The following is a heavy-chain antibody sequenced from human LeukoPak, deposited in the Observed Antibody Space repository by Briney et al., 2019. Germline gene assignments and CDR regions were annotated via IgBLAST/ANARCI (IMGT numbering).Heavy chain of an antibody. V-gene: IGHV4-59*11. CDR2: IYYSGST. Sequence: SETLSLTCTVSGGSMSSHYWSWIRQPPGKGLEWIGYIYYSGSTNYNPSLKSRVTISVDTSKNQFSLKLSSVTAADTAVYYCARGFDLDYGVYPDYGMDVWGQGTTVTVSS. J-gene: IGHJ6*02. CDR3: ARGFDLDYGVYPDYGMDV. CDR1: GGSMSSHY. D-gene: IGHD4-17*01.